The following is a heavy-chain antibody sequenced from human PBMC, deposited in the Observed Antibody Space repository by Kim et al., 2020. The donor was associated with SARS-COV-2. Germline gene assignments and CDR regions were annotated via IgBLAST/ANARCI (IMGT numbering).Heavy chain of an antibody. J-gene: IGHJ3*02. CDR1: GFTFSSYG. Sequence: GGSLRLSCAASGFTFSSYGMHWVRQAPGKGLEWVAVISYDGSNKYYADSVKGRFTISRDNSKNTLYLQMNSLRAEDTAVYYCAKDLGGYSYGSAFDIWG. CDR2: ISYDGSNK. CDR3: AKDLGGYSYGSAFDI. D-gene: IGHD5-18*01. V-gene: IGHV3-30*18.